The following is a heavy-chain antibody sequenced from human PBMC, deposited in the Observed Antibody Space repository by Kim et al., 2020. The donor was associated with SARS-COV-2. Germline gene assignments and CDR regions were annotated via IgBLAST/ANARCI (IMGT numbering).Heavy chain of an antibody. V-gene: IGHV4-59*08. Sequence: PPPQSRATITGDTSHNQFSLKLSSVPAADTAVYYCARHKSSGSYYFDYWGQGTLVTVSS. D-gene: IGHD1-26*01. J-gene: IGHJ4*02. CDR3: ARHKSSGSYYFDY.